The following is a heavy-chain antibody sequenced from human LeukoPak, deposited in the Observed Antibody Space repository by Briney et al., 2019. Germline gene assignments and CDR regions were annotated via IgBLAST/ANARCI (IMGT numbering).Heavy chain of an antibody. CDR3: AKDIKVGYSSGWYYDAFDI. CDR1: GFTFDDYA. J-gene: IGHJ3*02. Sequence: GRSLRLSCAASGFTFDDYAMHWVRQAPGKGLEWVSGISWNSGSIGYADSVKGRFTISRDNAKNSLYLQMNSLRAEDTALYYCAKDIKVGYSSGWYYDAFDIWGQGTMVTVS. CDR2: ISWNSGSI. V-gene: IGHV3-9*01. D-gene: IGHD6-19*01.